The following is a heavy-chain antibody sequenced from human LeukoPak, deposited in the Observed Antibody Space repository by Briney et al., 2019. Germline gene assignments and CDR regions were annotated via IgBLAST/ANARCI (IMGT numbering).Heavy chain of an antibody. D-gene: IGHD6-19*01. CDR3: SKDLSRAVAADWFDP. CDR1: GFTFSNYD. Sequence: GGSLRLSCAASGFTFSNYDMSWVRQAPGKGLEWVSSISDSGGSTYYADSVKGRFTISRDNSKNTLYLQMTNLRAADTAVYYCSKDLSRAVAADWFDPWDQGSLVTVSS. J-gene: IGHJ5*02. CDR2: ISDSGGST. V-gene: IGHV3-23*01.